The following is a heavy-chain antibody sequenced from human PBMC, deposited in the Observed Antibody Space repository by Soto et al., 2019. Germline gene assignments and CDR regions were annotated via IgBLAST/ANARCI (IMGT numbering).Heavy chain of an antibody. J-gene: IGHJ4*02. V-gene: IGHV3-23*01. CDR1: GFTFSSYA. Sequence: LRLSCAASGFTFSSYAMTWVRQAPGKGPEWVSVISTTGGITYYADSVKGRFTISRDNSKNTLYLQMNSLRAEDTAVYYCAKDLKTTVVRAYDYWGQGTLVTVSS. CDR2: ISTTGGIT. CDR3: AKDLKTTVVRAYDY. D-gene: IGHD4-17*01.